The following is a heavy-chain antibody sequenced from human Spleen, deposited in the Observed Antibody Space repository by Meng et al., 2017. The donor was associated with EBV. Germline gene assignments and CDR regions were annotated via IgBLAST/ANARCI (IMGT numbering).Heavy chain of an antibody. CDR3: AHFLYYDTSGYPRGFDY. Sequence: QITLKESGPTLVKPXXXXPLXXTXXGFSFTSGGGGVGWIRQPPGKALECLALIYWDDDKRFSPSLKSRLTITKDTSKNQVVLTMTNMDPVDTATYYCAHFLYYDTSGYPRGFDYWGQGTLVTVSS. J-gene: IGHJ4*02. CDR2: IYWDDDK. D-gene: IGHD3-22*01. V-gene: IGHV2-5*02. CDR1: GFSFTSGGGG.